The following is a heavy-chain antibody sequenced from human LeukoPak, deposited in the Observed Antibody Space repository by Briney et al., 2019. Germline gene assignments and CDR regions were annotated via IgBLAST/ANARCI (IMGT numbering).Heavy chain of an antibody. CDR2: IIPIFGTA. J-gene: IGHJ4*02. D-gene: IGHD3-10*01. V-gene: IGHV1-69*13. CDR1: GGTFSSYA. CDR3: AALAEHYYGSGSSDY. Sequence: SVKVSCKASGGTFSSYAISWVRQAPGQGLEWMGGIIPIFGTANYAQKFQGRVTITADESTSTAYMELSSLRSEDTAVYYCAALAEHYYGSGSSDYWGQGTLVTVSS.